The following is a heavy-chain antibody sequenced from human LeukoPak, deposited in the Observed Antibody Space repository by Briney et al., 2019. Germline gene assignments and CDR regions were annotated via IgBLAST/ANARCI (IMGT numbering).Heavy chain of an antibody. CDR3: ARDRGGAFDY. J-gene: IGHJ4*02. V-gene: IGHV3-23*01. Sequence: GGSLRLSCAASGFTFSNYAMTWVRQAPGKGLEWVSDISYSGGSTYYTDSVKGRFTISRDNSKNTLYVQMNSLRAEDTAVYYCARDRGGAFDYWGQGTLVTVSS. CDR1: GFTFSNYA. D-gene: IGHD3-10*01. CDR2: ISYSGGST.